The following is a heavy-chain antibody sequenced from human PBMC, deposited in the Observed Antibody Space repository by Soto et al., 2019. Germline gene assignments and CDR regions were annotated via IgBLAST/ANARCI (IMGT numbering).Heavy chain of an antibody. CDR3: ARVPEYSFGYNWFDP. D-gene: IGHD4-4*01. CDR1: GYPFTSYH. Sequence: QVQLVQSGAEVRKPGASVKLSCQTSGYPFTSYHMHWVRQAPGQGLEWMGVINPSEGRTRYSQKFQYRVTMTRYTSTSTVYMELSSLRSEDTATYFCARVPEYSFGYNWFDPWGQGTLLTVSS. J-gene: IGHJ5*02. CDR2: INPSEGRT. V-gene: IGHV1-46*01.